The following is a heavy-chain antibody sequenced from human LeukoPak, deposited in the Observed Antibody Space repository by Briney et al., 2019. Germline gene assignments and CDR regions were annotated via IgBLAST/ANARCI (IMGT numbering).Heavy chain of an antibody. CDR1: GGSISSGGYY. V-gene: IGHV4-31*03. Sequence: SQTLSLTCTVSGGSISSGGYYWSWIRQHPGKGLEWIGYIYYSGSTYYNPSLKSRVTISVDTSKNQFSLKLSSVTAADTAVYYCARAGSDGDFWSGYLDYWGQGTLVTVFS. J-gene: IGHJ4*02. D-gene: IGHD3-3*01. CDR3: ARAGSDGDFWSGYLDY. CDR2: IYYSGST.